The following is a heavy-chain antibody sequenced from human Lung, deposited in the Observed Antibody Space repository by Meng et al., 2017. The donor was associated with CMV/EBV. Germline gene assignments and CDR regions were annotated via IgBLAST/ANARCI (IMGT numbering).Heavy chain of an antibody. CDR2: VYSGGSST. CDR3: AKSLFGGVVGPLFDY. Sequence: SXAASGFTFSSDGMSWVRQARGKGLEWVSVVYSGGSSTYSADSVKGRFTISRDNSKNTLYLQMNSLRAEDTAVYYCAKSLFGGVVGPLFDYWGQGTXVTVSS. D-gene: IGHD2-2*01. CDR1: GFTFSSDG. J-gene: IGHJ4*02. V-gene: IGHV3-23*03.